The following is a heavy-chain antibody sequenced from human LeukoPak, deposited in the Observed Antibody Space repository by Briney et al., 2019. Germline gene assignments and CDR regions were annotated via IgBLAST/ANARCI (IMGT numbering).Heavy chain of an antibody. V-gene: IGHV3-30*18. Sequence: GGSLRLSCAASGFTFSSSGMHWVRHAPGKGLEWVAVISFDGTNKYYPDSVKGRFTISRDNSKNTLYPQMNSLRAEDTAVYYCANEVPTVTTSPNWFDPWGQGTLVTVSS. CDR3: ANEVPTVTTSPNWFDP. J-gene: IGHJ5*02. D-gene: IGHD4-17*01. CDR1: GFTFSSSG. CDR2: ISFDGTNK.